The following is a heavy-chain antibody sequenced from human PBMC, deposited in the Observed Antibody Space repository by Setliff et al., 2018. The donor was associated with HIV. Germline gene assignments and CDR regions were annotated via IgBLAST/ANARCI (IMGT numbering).Heavy chain of an antibody. CDR1: GYLFTGYY. Sequence: GASVKVSCKASGYLFTGYYMHWVRQAPGQGLEWMGWINVNSGGTKYAQKFQGRDTMTRDTSISTAYMELNNLKFEDTAVYYCARARRDSYDRGRRSHYYIDVWGKGTTVTVSS. V-gene: IGHV1-2*02. CDR2: INVNSGGT. CDR3: ARARRDSYDRGRRSHYYIDV. J-gene: IGHJ6*03. D-gene: IGHD3-22*01.